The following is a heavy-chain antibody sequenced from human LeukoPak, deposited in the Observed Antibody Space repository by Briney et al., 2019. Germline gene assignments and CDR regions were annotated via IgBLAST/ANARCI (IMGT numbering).Heavy chain of an antibody. V-gene: IGHV3-48*03. J-gene: IGHJ4*02. Sequence: GGSLRLSCAASGFTFSSYEMNWVRQAPGKGLEWVSYISSSGSTIYYADSVKGRFTISRDNAKNSLYLQMNSLRAEDTAVYYCAREGYSYGNNYFDYWGQGTLVAVSS. CDR1: GFTFSSYE. CDR2: ISSSGSTI. CDR3: AREGYSYGNNYFDY. D-gene: IGHD5-18*01.